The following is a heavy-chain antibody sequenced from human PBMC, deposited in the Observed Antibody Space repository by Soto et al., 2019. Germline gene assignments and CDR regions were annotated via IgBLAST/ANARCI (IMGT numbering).Heavy chain of an antibody. J-gene: IGHJ4*02. D-gene: IGHD3-10*01. V-gene: IGHV4-59*01. CDR2: IYYSGST. CDR3: ARSFGGTPTVDY. Sequence: QVQLQESGPGLVKPSETLSLTCTVSGGSISSYYWSWIRQPPGKGLEWIGYIYYSGSTNYNPSLKSRVTISADTSKNQFSLKRSSVTAADTAVYYCARSFGGTPTVDYWGQGTLVTVSS. CDR1: GGSISSYY.